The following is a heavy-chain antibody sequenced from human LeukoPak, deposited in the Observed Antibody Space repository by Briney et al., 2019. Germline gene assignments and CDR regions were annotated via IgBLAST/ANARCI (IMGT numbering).Heavy chain of an antibody. CDR2: IYSSGST. D-gene: IGHD4-11*01. CDR3: ARSPRDSNWLDY. J-gene: IGHJ4*02. CDR1: GGSISSSSYY. V-gene: IGHV4-39*07. Sequence: SDTLSLTCTVSGGSISSSSYYWGWIRQPPGKGLEGIGRIYSSGSTNYNPSLKSRVTMSVDTPKNQFSLKLSSVTAADTAIYYCARSPRDSNWLDYWGQGTLVTVSS.